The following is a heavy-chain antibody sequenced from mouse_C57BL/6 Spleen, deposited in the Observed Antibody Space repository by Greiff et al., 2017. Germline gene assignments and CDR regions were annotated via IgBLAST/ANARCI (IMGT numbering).Heavy chain of an antibody. CDR3: ARRTTVVEGWYFDV. D-gene: IGHD1-1*01. CDR1: GFTFSDYY. Sequence: EVQLVESGGGLVQPGGSLKLSCAASGFTFSDYYMYWVRQTPEKRLEWVAYISNGGGSTYYPDTVKGRFTISRDNAKNTLYLQMSRLKSEDTALYYCARRTTVVEGWYFDVWGTGTTVTVSS. V-gene: IGHV5-12*01. CDR2: ISNGGGST. J-gene: IGHJ1*03.